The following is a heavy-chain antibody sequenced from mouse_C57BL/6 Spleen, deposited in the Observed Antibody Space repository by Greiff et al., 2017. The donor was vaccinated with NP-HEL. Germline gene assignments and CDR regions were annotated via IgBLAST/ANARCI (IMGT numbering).Heavy chain of an antibody. J-gene: IGHJ2*01. V-gene: IGHV1-62-2*01. CDR2: FYPGSGSI. CDR3: ARHEEAYGYGRGYYFDY. CDR1: GYTFTEYS. D-gene: IGHD2-2*01. Sequence: QVQLQQSGAELVKPGASVKLSCKASGYTFTEYSIHWVKQRSGQGLEWIGWFYPGSGSIKYNEKFKDKATLTADKSSSTVYMELSRLTSEDSAVYSCARHEEAYGYGRGYYFDYWGQGTTLTVSS.